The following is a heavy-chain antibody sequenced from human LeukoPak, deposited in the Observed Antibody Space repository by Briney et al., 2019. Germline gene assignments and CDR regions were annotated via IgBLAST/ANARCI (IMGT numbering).Heavy chain of an antibody. Sequence: GASVKVSCKASGYTFPDYYIHWVRQAPGQGLEWMGWDNPKNGDTYAQKFQGRVTMTRDTSISTAYMELSSLRSGDTAVYYCARGRAILVRDPNAGDFFDYWGQGTLVTVSS. V-gene: IGHV1-2*02. J-gene: IGHJ4*02. CDR3: ARGRAILVRDPNAGDFFDY. CDR1: GYTFPDYY. CDR2: DNPKNGDT. D-gene: IGHD1-26*01.